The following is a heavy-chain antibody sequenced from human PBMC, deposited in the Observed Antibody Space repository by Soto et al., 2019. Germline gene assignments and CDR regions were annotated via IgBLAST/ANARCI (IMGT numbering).Heavy chain of an antibody. CDR2: IWNDGSNK. Sequence: GGSLRLSCAASGFTFSSYGMHWVRQAPGKGLEWVAVIWNDGSNKYYADSVNGRFTISRDNSKNTLYLQMNSLRAEDTAVYCCARDLDPEYDFWSGYYYYYGIDVWGQGTLVTVSS. CDR1: GFTFSSYG. D-gene: IGHD3-3*01. CDR3: ARDLDPEYDFWSGYYYYYGIDV. V-gene: IGHV3-33*01. J-gene: IGHJ6*02.